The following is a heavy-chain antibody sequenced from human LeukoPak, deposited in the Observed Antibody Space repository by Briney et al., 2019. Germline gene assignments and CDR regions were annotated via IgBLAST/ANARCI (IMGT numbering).Heavy chain of an antibody. D-gene: IGHD3-10*01. CDR3: ATLWFGELKTYYFYYYGVDV. J-gene: IGHJ6*02. CDR1: EFIFSSYA. V-gene: IGHV3-30-3*01. Sequence: GGSLRLSCAASEFIFSSYAMHWVRKAPGKGLEWVAVISYDGSNKYYADSAKGRFTISRDNSKNTLYLQMNSLRAEDTAVYYCATLWFGELKTYYFYYYGVDVWGQGTTVTVSS. CDR2: ISYDGSNK.